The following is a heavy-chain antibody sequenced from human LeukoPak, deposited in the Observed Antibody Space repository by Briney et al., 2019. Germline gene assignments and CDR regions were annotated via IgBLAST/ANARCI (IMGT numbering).Heavy chain of an antibody. Sequence: PETLSLTCTVSGGSTSSYYWSWIRQPPGKELDWIGYIYYSGSTYYNPSLKSRVTISVDTSKNQFSLKLTSVTAADTAVYYCARLSGSPHPPFDYWGQGALVTVSS. CDR1: GGSTSSYY. J-gene: IGHJ4*02. CDR2: IYYSGST. D-gene: IGHD1-26*01. V-gene: IGHV4-59*08. CDR3: ARLSGSPHPPFDY.